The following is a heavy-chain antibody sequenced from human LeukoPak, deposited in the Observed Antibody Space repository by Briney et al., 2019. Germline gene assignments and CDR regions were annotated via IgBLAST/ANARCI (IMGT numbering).Heavy chain of an antibody. CDR1: GFTFSSYS. D-gene: IGHD6-6*01. Sequence: GGSLRLSCAASGFTFSSYSMNWVRQAPGKGLEWVSSISSSSSYIYYADSVKGRFTISRDNAKNTLYLQMNSLRAEDTAVYYCARDRSIYSSSFYFDYWGQGTLVTVSS. CDR3: ARDRSIYSSSFYFDY. J-gene: IGHJ4*02. V-gene: IGHV3-21*01. CDR2: ISSSSSYI.